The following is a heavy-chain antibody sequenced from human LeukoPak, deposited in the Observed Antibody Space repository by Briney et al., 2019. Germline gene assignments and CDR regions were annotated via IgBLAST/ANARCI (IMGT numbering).Heavy chain of an antibody. Sequence: GASVKVSRKASGGTFSSYAISWVRQAPGQGLEWMGGIIPIFGTANYAQKFQGRVTITTDESTSTAYMELSSLRSEDTAVYYCASQRGPVIYSGSPGAFDIWGQGTMVTVSS. CDR2: IIPIFGTA. CDR1: GGTFSSYA. J-gene: IGHJ3*02. CDR3: ASQRGPVIYSGSPGAFDI. V-gene: IGHV1-69*05. D-gene: IGHD1-26*01.